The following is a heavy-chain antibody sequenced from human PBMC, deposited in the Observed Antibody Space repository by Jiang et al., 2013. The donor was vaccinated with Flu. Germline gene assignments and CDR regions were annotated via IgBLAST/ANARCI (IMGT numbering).Heavy chain of an antibody. J-gene: IGHJ5*02. Sequence: SGAEVKKPGASVKVSCKVSGYSVTELSMHWVRQAPGKGLEWMGGFDPKDHEIIYAQKFQGRVTMTEDKSTDTTHIDLSNLTSEDTAVYYCATGLVTLDLTTAVLGRFDPWGQGTLVTVSS. CDR1: GYSVTELS. D-gene: IGHD1-1*01. CDR3: ATGLVTLDLTTAVLGRFDP. V-gene: IGHV1-24*01. CDR2: FDPKDHEI.